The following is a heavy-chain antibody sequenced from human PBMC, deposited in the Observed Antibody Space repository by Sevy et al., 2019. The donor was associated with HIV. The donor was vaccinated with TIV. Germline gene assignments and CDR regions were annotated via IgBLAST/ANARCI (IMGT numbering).Heavy chain of an antibody. Sequence: GESLKISCAGSGFSITSYWMHWVRQAPGKGLVWVSRMNEDGSVTNHADSVRGVFTISRDNAKNTLYLQMNSLRVEDTAVYYCVKDFGGPTDYWGQGTLVTVSS. CDR1: GFSITSYW. CDR3: VKDFGGPTDY. J-gene: IGHJ4*02. D-gene: IGHD3-16*01. CDR2: MNEDGSVT. V-gene: IGHV3-74*01.